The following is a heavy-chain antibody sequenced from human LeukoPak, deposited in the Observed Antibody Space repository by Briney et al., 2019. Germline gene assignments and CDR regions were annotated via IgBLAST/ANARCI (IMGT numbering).Heavy chain of an antibody. V-gene: IGHV1-18*04. D-gene: IGHD2-2*01. CDR1: GYTFTSYG. CDR3: ARVSPRDDCSSTSCYGNFDY. J-gene: IGHJ4*02. CDR2: ISAYNGNT. Sequence: ASVKVSCKASGYTFTSYGISWVRQAPGQGLESMGWISAYNGNTNYAQKLQGRVTMTTDTSTSTAYMELRSLRSDDTAVYYCARVSPRDDCSSTSCYGNFDYWGQGTLVTVSS.